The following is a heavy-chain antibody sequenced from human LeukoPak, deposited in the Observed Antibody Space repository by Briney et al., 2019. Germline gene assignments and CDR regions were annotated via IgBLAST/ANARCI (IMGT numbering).Heavy chain of an antibody. CDR2: IYHSGST. Sequence: SETLSLTCALSGGSISSSNWWSWGRQPPGKRRERIGEIYHSGSTNYNPFLKSRVTISVDKSKNQFSLKLSSVAAADPAVYYCATAISGAVAGTVLDCWGQGTLVTVSS. CDR3: ATAISGAVAGTVLDC. D-gene: IGHD6-19*01. V-gene: IGHV4-4*02. CDR1: GGSISSSNW. J-gene: IGHJ4*02.